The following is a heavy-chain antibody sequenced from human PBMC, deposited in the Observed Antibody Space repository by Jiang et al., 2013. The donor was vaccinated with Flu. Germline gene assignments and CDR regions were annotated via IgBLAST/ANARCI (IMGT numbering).Heavy chain of an antibody. CDR3: TRDKLRGYYDSSGSTIDY. Sequence: VQLVESGGGLVQPGRSLRLSCTASGFSFGDYAMSWVRQAPGKGLEWVGFIRSKAYGGTTEYAASVKGRFTISRDDSKSIAYLQMNSLKTEDTAVYYCTRDKLRGYYDSSGSTIDYWAREPWSPSPQ. J-gene: IGHJ4*02. CDR2: IRSKAYGGTT. V-gene: IGHV3-49*04. CDR1: GFSFGDYA. D-gene: IGHD3-22*01.